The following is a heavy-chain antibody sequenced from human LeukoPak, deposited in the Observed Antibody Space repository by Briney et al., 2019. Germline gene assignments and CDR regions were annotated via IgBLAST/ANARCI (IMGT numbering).Heavy chain of an antibody. CDR3: ARDTYDSSGYLTRIDY. Sequence: PSETLSLTCTVSGSSISSSSYYWGWIRQPPGKGLEWIGSIYYSGSTYYNPSLKSRVTISVDTSKNQFSLKLSSVTAADTAVYYCARDTYDSSGYLTRIDYWGQGTLVTVSS. V-gene: IGHV4-39*07. D-gene: IGHD3-22*01. J-gene: IGHJ4*02. CDR2: IYYSGST. CDR1: GSSISSSSYY.